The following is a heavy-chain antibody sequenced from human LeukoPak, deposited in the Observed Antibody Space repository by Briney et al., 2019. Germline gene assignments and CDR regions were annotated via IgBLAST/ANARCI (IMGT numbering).Heavy chain of an antibody. CDR1: GFTFSSYA. V-gene: IGHV3-23*01. Sequence: PWGVLRLSCAASGFTFSSYAMSWGRQAPGEGREWVSAISGSGGSTYYADSVKGRFTISRDNSKNTLYLQMNSLRAEETAVYYCAKDIIAVATYWGQGTLVTVSS. CDR2: ISGSGGST. J-gene: IGHJ4*02. D-gene: IGHD6-19*01. CDR3: AKDIIAVATY.